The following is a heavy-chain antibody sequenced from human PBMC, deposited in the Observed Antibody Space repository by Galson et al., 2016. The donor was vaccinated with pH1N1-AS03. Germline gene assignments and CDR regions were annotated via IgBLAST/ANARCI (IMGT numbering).Heavy chain of an antibody. V-gene: IGHV5-51*01. CDR1: GYLFTNYW. Sequence: QSGAEVKQPGESLRISCKTSGYLFTNYWIGWVRHMPGKGLEWMGILYPSDSDARYSPPFQGQVTFSADKSTATAYLQWTTLKAADTAIYYCARHASPTILSYHFDYWGRGTLVTVSS. D-gene: IGHD1-26*01. CDR3: ARHASPTILSYHFDY. CDR2: LYPSDSDA. J-gene: IGHJ4*02.